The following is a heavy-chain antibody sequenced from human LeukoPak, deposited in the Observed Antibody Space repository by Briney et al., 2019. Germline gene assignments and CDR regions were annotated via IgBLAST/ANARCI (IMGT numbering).Heavy chain of an antibody. D-gene: IGHD3-10*01. Sequence: SETLSLTCTVSGGSISTSSYYWGWIRQPPGKALEWIGSIYYSGSTYYNPSLKSRVTISVDTSKNQFSLKLSSVTAADTAVYYCARHGGLLWFGESTDYWGQGTLVTVSS. V-gene: IGHV4-39*01. CDR1: GGSISTSSYY. CDR3: ARHGGLLWFGESTDY. CDR2: IYYSGST. J-gene: IGHJ4*02.